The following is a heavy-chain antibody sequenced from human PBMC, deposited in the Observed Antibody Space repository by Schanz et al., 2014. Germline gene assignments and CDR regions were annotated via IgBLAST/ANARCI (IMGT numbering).Heavy chain of an antibody. J-gene: IGHJ4*02. CDR2: ISSSGYT. CDR3: ARDLSYYTSGSYGY. D-gene: IGHD3-10*01. V-gene: IGHV3-21*01. Sequence: EVQLVESGGGLVKPGGSLRLSCVASGFTFSTYTMSWVRQAPGKGLEWVSSISSSGYTFYADSVKGRFTISRDNARNSLYLHMNSLRAEDTAVYYCARDLSYYTSGSYGYWGQGTLVTVSS. CDR1: GFTFSTYT.